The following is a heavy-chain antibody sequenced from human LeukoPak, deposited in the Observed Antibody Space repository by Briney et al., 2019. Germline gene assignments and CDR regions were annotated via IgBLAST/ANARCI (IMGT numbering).Heavy chain of an antibody. CDR2: IYYSGST. D-gene: IGHD3-10*01. Sequence: SETLSLTCTVSGGSISSYYWSWIRQPPGKGLEWIGYIYYSGSTNYNPSLKSRVTISVDTSKNQISLKLSSVTAADTAVYYCARDRGSGSIFDYWGQGTLVTVSS. CDR3: ARDRGSGSIFDY. J-gene: IGHJ4*02. CDR1: GGSISSYY. V-gene: IGHV4-59*01.